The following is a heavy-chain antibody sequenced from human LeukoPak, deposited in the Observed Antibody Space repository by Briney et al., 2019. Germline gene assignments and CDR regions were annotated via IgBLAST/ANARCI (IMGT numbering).Heavy chain of an antibody. CDR2: ISAYNGNT. V-gene: IGHV1-18*01. CDR3: ARVLRYSSGWYHFDY. D-gene: IGHD6-19*01. Sequence: GASVTVSFKASVYTFTSYGISWVRQAPGQGLEWMVWISAYNGNTNYAQKLQGRVTMTTDTSTSTAYMELRSLRSDDTAVYYCARVLRYSSGWYHFDYWGQGTLVTVSS. J-gene: IGHJ4*02. CDR1: VYTFTSYG.